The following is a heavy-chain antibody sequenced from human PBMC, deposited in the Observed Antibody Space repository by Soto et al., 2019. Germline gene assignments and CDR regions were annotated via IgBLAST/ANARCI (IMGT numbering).Heavy chain of an antibody. V-gene: IGHV3-73*01. CDR2: IRSRGNNYAT. J-gene: IGHJ6*03. CDR3: TTHASDFWRGYPQYYIEV. CDR1: GFTFSVSA. Sequence: EVQLVESGGGLVQPGGSLTLSCAASGFTFSVSALHWVRHPSGRGLGWVGRIRSRGNNYATAYAASMDGRFTITRDDSKTTAYLQLNSLTTEDTAVYCSTTHASDFWRGYPQYYIEVWGKGTTVTVS. D-gene: IGHD3-3*01.